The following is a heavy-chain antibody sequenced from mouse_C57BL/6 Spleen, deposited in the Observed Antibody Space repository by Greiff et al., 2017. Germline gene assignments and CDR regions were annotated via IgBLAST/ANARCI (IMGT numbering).Heavy chain of an antibody. Sequence: QVQLKQPGAELVKPGASVKLSCKASGYTFTSYWMHWVKQRPGRGLEWIGRIDPNSGGTKYNEKFKSKATLTVDKPSSTAYMQLSSLTSEDSAVYYCASPPLYDYDDYYAMDYWGQGTSVTVSS. CDR3: ASPPLYDYDDYYAMDY. J-gene: IGHJ4*01. CDR1: GYTFTSYW. D-gene: IGHD2-4*01. CDR2: IDPNSGGT. V-gene: IGHV1-72*01.